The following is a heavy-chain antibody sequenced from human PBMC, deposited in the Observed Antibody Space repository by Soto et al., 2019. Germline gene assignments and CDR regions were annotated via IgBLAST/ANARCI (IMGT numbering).Heavy chain of an antibody. D-gene: IGHD1-1*01. Sequence: PAEPLSLTCAFSGCSIGGGCYSLSWIRQPPGKGLEWIGYIYHSGSTYYNPSLKSRVTISVDRSKNQFSLKLSSVTAADTAVYYCARHGNLAPRALDPWGQGTLVNVSS. J-gene: IGHJ5*02. CDR1: GCSIGGGCYS. V-gene: IGHV4-30-2*01. CDR2: IYHSGST. CDR3: ARHGNLAPRALDP.